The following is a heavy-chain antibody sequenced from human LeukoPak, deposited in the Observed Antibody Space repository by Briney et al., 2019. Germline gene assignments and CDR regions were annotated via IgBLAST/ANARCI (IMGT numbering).Heavy chain of an antibody. CDR3: AKDSSTYYYGSGSYGGSVDC. D-gene: IGHD3-10*01. V-gene: IGHV3-30*02. CDR2: IRYDGSNK. J-gene: IGHJ4*02. Sequence: GGSLRLSCAASGFTFSSYGMHWVRQAPGKGLEWVAFIRYDGSNKYYADFVKGRFTISRDNSKNTLYLQMNSLRAEDTAVYYCAKDSSTYYYGSGSYGGSVDCWGQGTLVTVSS. CDR1: GFTFSSYG.